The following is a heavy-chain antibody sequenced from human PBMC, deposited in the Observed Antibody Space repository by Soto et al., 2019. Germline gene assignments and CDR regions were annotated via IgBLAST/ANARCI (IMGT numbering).Heavy chain of an antibody. V-gene: IGHV3-48*03. CDR3: ARERGYSSSWRNYYYYYGMDV. Sequence: GGSLSLSCAASGFTFSSYEMNWVRQAPGKGLEWVSYISISGSTIYYADSVKGRFTISRDNAKNSLYLQMNSLRAEDTAVYYCARERGYSSSWRNYYYYYGMDVWGQGTTVTVSS. D-gene: IGHD6-13*01. CDR2: ISISGSTI. J-gene: IGHJ6*02. CDR1: GFTFSSYE.